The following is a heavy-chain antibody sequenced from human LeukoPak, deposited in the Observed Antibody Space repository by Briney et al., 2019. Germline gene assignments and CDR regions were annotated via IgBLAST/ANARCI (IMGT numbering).Heavy chain of an antibody. Sequence: PGGSLRLSCAASGFTFSSYSMNWVRQAPGKGLEWVSSISSSSSYIYYADSVKGRFTISRDNAKNSLYLQMNSLRAEDTAVYYCARGYCSGGSCYGDLNYYYGMDVWGQGTTVTVSS. CDR1: GFTFSSYS. V-gene: IGHV3-21*01. CDR3: ARGYCSGGSCYGDLNYYYGMDV. D-gene: IGHD2-15*01. J-gene: IGHJ6*02. CDR2: ISSSSSYI.